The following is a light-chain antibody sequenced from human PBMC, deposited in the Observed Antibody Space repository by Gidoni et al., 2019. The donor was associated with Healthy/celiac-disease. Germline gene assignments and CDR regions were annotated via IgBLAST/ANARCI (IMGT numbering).Light chain of an antibody. J-gene: IGKJ1*01. V-gene: IGKV3-20*01. CDR1: QSASSSY. CDR2: GAS. CDR3: QQYGSSPWT. Sequence: EIVLTQSPGTLSLSPGERATLSCRASQSASSSYLAWYRQKPGQAPRLLSNGASSRATGIPDRFSGSGSGTDFTLTISRLEPEDFAVYYCQQYGSSPWTFGQGTKVEIK.